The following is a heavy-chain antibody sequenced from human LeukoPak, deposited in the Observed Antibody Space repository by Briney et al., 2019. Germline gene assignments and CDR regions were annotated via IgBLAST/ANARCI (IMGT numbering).Heavy chain of an antibody. V-gene: IGHV4-31*03. CDR3: ARSVRGGYYTLDY. CDR1: GGSISSGGYY. D-gene: IGHD3-10*01. Sequence: PSETLSLTCTVSGGSISSGGYYWSWIRRHPGKGLEWIGYIYYSGSTYYNPSLKSRVTISVDTSKNQFSLKLSSVTAADTAVYYCARSVRGGYYTLDYWGQGTLVTVSS. CDR2: IYYSGST. J-gene: IGHJ4*02.